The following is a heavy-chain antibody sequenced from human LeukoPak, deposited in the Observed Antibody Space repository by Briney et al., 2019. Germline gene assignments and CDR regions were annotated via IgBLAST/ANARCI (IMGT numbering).Heavy chain of an antibody. CDR2: IIPIFGTA. J-gene: IGHJ4*02. V-gene: IGHV1-69*13. CDR1: GGTFSSYA. Sequence: SVKVSCKASGGTFSSYATSWVRQAPGQGLEWMGGIIPIFGTANYAQKFQGRVTITADESTSTAYMELSSLRSEDTAVYYCAGIAVAAFDYWGQGTLVTVSS. CDR3: AGIAVAAFDY. D-gene: IGHD6-19*01.